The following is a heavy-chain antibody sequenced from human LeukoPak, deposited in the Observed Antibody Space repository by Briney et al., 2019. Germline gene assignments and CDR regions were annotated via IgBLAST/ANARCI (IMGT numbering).Heavy chain of an antibody. J-gene: IGHJ6*02. CDR2: ISYSGST. CDR1: GGSISSYY. V-gene: IGHV4-59*01. Sequence: SETLSLTCTVSGGSISSYYWSWIRQPPRKGLEWIGYISYSGSTNYNPSLKSRVTISVDTSKNQFSLKLSSVTAADTAVYYCARVSRDSSGYVGMDVWGQGTTVTVSS. CDR3: ARVSRDSSGYVGMDV. D-gene: IGHD3-22*01.